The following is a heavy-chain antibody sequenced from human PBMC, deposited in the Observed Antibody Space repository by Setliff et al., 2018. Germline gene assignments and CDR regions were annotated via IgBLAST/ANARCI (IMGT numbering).Heavy chain of an antibody. V-gene: IGHV4-39*01. Sequence: SETLSLTCTVSGGSISSGTYYWGWIRQPPGKGLEWIGRIYYRGDTYHNASLKGRLTISVDTAQNQFPLRLTSVTAADTAVYYCARTGTYRYFDYWGQGALVTVSS. CDR3: ARTGTYRYFDY. CDR1: GGSISSGTYY. D-gene: IGHD1-1*01. CDR2: IYYRGDT. J-gene: IGHJ4*02.